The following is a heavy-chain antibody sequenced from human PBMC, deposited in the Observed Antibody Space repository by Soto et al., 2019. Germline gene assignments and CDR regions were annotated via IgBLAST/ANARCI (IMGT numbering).Heavy chain of an antibody. CDR1: GFTVSNYW. D-gene: IGHD3-10*01. CDR3: ARVGGGSGNFDY. Sequence: XGSLGLSFGASGFTVSNYWMHWVRQAPGEGLVWVSRINGDGSFTRFADSVKGRFTISRDNAKNTLYLQMNSLRVDDTAVYYCARVGGGSGNFDYWGQGTLVTVSS. J-gene: IGHJ4*02. V-gene: IGHV3-74*01. CDR2: INGDGSFT.